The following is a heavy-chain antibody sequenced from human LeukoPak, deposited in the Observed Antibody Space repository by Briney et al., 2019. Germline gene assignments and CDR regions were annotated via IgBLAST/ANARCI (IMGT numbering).Heavy chain of an antibody. Sequence: KPSETLSLTCTVSGGSISSGGYYWSWIRQHPGKGLEWIGYIYYSGSTYYNPSLKSRVTISVDTSKNQSPLKLSSVTAADTAVYYCARRSRLGWTSGSYYSFDHWGQGTLVTVSS. CDR3: ARRSRLGWTSGSYYSFDH. D-gene: IGHD1-26*01. V-gene: IGHV4-31*03. J-gene: IGHJ5*02. CDR1: GGSISSGGYY. CDR2: IYYSGST.